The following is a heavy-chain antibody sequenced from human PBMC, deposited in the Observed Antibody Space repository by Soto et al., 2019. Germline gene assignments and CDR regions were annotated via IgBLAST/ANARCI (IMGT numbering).Heavy chain of an antibody. CDR2: IYHSGIT. CDR3: AFPATADFDY. J-gene: IGHJ4*02. CDR1: GGSVNSGGYY. V-gene: IGHV4-61*08. D-gene: IGHD6-13*01. Sequence: SETLSLTCTVSGGSVNSGGYYWTWIRQPPGKGLECIGYIYHSGITNYNPSLKSRVTISLDTSKTQFSLRLSSVTAADTAVYYCAFPATADFDYWGKGILVTVSS.